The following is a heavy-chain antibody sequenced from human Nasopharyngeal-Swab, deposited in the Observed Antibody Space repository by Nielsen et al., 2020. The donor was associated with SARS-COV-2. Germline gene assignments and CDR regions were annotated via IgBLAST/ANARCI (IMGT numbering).Heavy chain of an antibody. CDR2: ISYDGSIK. CDR1: GFTFNTYG. V-gene: IGHV3-30*03. D-gene: IGHD4-17*01. Sequence: GESLKLSCSASGFTFNTYGLYWVRQAPGKGLECVAFISYDGSIKYYADSVKGRFTISRDNAKNSLYLQMNSLRAEDTAVYYCARDPGYGDTNWFDPWGQGTLVTVSS. CDR3: ARDPGYGDTNWFDP. J-gene: IGHJ5*02.